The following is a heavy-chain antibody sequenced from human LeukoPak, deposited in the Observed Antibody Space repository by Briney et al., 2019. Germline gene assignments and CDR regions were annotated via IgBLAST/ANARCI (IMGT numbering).Heavy chain of an antibody. CDR1: GGSFSGYY. CDR2: INHSGST. Sequence: SETLSLTCAVYGGSFSGYYWSWIRQPPGKGLEWIGEINHSGSTNYNPSLKSRVTISVDTSKNQFSLKLSSVTAADTAVYYCARRPLRAAAGLSFDYWGQGTLVTVSS. J-gene: IGHJ4*02. CDR3: ARRPLRAAAGLSFDY. D-gene: IGHD6-13*01. V-gene: IGHV4-34*01.